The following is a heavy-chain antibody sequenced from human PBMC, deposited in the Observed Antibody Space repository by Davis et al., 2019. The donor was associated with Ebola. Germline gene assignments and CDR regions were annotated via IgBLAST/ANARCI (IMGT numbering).Heavy chain of an antibody. CDR1: GYTFKNYA. V-gene: IGHV1-18*01. CDR2: ISAYNGNT. J-gene: IGHJ4*02. CDR3: AKLGDDYYDSSHFDY. Sequence: ASVKVSCKASGYTFKNYAISWVRQAPGQGLEWMGWISAYNGNTNYAQILQGRVTMTTDTSTGTAYMELRSLRSDDTAVYYCAKLGDDYYDSSHFDYWGQGTLVTVSS. D-gene: IGHD3-22*01.